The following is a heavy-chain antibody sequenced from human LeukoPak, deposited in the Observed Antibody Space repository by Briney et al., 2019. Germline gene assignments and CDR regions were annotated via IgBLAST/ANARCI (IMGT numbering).Heavy chain of an antibody. CDR1: ESTFSDYA. CDR3: AKGKDC. J-gene: IGHJ4*02. V-gene: IGHV3-23*01. Sequence: GGSLRLSCVASESTFSDYAMSWVRQAPGKGLEWGSAITGSGGSTYYADSVKGRFTISRDNSKNTLYLQMNSLRADDTAVYYCAKGKDCWGQGTLVTVSS. CDR2: ITGSGGST.